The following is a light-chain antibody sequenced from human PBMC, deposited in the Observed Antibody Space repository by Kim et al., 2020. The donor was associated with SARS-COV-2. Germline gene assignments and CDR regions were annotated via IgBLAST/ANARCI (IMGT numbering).Light chain of an antibody. CDR3: QKRSNRYT. J-gene: IGKJ2*01. CDR1: RSVSIY. Sequence: LPLSPGDTTTFSCRASRSVSIYLAWYQRKPGQDPRILRSDAYNRATGIPPRFTGSGSETDFSLSITSLEPEDSAVYYCQKRSNRYTFGQGTKLEI. CDR2: DAY. V-gene: IGKV3-11*01.